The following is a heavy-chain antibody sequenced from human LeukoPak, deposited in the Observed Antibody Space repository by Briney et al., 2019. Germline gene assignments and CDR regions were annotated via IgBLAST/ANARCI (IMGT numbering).Heavy chain of an antibody. J-gene: IGHJ5*02. D-gene: IGHD2-15*01. CDR3: ARTLGYCSGDSCFGNNWFDP. Sequence: ASVKVSCKASGGIFSSFIITWVRQAPGQGLEWMGGIIPIFDTPTYAQKFQGRVTITADESTSTAYLELSSLRSEDTAVYYCARTLGYCSGDSCFGNNWFDPWGQGTLVTVSS. CDR2: IIPIFDTP. V-gene: IGHV1-69*13. CDR1: GGIFSSFI.